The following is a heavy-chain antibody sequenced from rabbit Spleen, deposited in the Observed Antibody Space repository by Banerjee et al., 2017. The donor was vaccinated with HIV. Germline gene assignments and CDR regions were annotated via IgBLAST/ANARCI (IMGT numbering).Heavy chain of an antibody. J-gene: IGHJ6*01. CDR1: GVSFSGNSY. CDR2: IDTGSSGFT. Sequence: QSLEESGGDLVKHGASLTLTCIASGVSFSGNSYMCWVRQAPGKGLEWIACIDTGSSGFTYFASWAKGRFTISKTSSTTVTLQMTSLTVADTATYFCARDTSSSFSSYGMDLWGQGTLVTVS. CDR3: ARDTSSSFSSYGMDL. D-gene: IGHD1-1*01. V-gene: IGHV1S40*01.